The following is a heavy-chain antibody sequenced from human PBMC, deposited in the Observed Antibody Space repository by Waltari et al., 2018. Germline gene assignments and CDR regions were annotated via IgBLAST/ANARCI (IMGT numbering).Heavy chain of an antibody. J-gene: IGHJ4*02. CDR1: GYTFISYS. Sequence: QVQLVQSGAEVKTPGASVKVSCKASGYTFISYSFTWVRQAPGQGLGWMGWISGYHCKTKYAQKFQGKHTLTTETSPSTAYMGLRSLTADDTAVYYCVRDASGASFTFDYWGQGTLVTVSS. CDR2: ISGYHCKT. V-gene: IGHV1-18*01. D-gene: IGHD1-26*01. CDR3: VRDASGASFTFDY.